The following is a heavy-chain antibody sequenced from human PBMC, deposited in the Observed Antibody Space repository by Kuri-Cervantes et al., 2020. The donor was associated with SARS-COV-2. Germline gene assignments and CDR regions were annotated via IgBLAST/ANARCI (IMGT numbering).Heavy chain of an antibody. V-gene: IGHV4-4*07. CDR2: IYSTTRSS. CDR3: ARATVVNWFDP. D-gene: IGHD4-23*01. J-gene: IGHJ5*02. CDR1: GGSISGFY. Sequence: SETLSLTCTVSGGSISGFYWSWVRQSAGKGPEWIGRIYSTTRSSNYNPSLKSRVTISVDTSKNQFSLKLSSVTAADTAVYYCARATVVNWFDPWGQGTLVTVSS.